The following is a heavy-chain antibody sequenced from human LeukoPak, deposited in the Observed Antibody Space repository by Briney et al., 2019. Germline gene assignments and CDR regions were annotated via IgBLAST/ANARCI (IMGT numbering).Heavy chain of an antibody. J-gene: IGHJ6*02. CDR2: INHSGST. CDR1: GGSFSGYY. Sequence: SETLSLTCAVYGGSFSGYYWSWIRQPPGKGLEWIGEINHSGSTNCNPSLKSRVTISVDTSKNQFSLKLSSVTAADTAVYYCARVDYCGSSTSCYTNYYYGMDVWGQGTTVTVSS. V-gene: IGHV4-34*01. CDR3: ARVDYCGSSTSCYTNYYYGMDV. D-gene: IGHD2-2*02.